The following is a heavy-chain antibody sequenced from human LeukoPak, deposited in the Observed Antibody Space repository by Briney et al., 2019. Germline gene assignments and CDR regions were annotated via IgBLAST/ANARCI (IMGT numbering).Heavy chain of an antibody. CDR3: AREPGPTYYYGSGRLLDY. D-gene: IGHD3-10*01. J-gene: IGHJ4*02. CDR2: IYYSGST. V-gene: IGHV4-39*07. Sequence: PSETLSLTCTVSGGSISSSSYYWGWIRQPPGKGLEWIGSIYYSGSTYYNPSLKSRVTISVDTSKNQFSLKLSSVTAADTAVYYCAREPGPTYYYGSGRLLDYWGQGTLVTVSS. CDR1: GGSISSSSYY.